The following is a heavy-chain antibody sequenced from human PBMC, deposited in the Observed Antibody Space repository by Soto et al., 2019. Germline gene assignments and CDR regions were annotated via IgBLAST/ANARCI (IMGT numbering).Heavy chain of an antibody. Sequence: ETLSLTCTVSGGSISSYYWSWIRQPPGKGLEWIGYIYYSGSTNYNPSLKSRVTISVDTSKNQFSLKLSSVTAADTAVYYCARDRGILYRRESWFDPWGQGTLVTVSS. CDR1: GGSISSYY. D-gene: IGHD2-8*01. V-gene: IGHV4-59*01. CDR3: ARDRGILYRRESWFDP. CDR2: IYYSGST. J-gene: IGHJ5*02.